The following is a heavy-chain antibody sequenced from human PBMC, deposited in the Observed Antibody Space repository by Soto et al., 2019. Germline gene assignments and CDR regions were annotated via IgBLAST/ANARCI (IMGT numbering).Heavy chain of an antibody. CDR2: INHSGST. D-gene: IGHD6-19*01. Sequence: PSETLSLTCAVYGGSFSGYYWSWIRQPPGKGLEWIGEINHSGSTNYNPSLKSRVTISVDTSKNQFSLKLSSVTAADTAVYYCARGGLAVAAFFDYWGQGTLVIVSS. CDR1: GGSFSGYY. J-gene: IGHJ4*02. CDR3: ARGGLAVAAFFDY. V-gene: IGHV4-34*01.